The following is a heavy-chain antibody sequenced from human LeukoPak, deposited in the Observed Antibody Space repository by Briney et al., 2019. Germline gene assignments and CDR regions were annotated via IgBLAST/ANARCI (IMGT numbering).Heavy chain of an antibody. Sequence: GSLRLSCAASGFTFSSYAMSWVRQPPGKGLEWIGEINHSGSTNYNPSLKSRVTISVDTSRNQFSLRLSSMTAADTAVYYCARRRRMAAATTGDAFDIWGQGTMVTVSS. CDR2: INHSGST. CDR3: ARRRRMAAATTGDAFDI. J-gene: IGHJ3*02. CDR1: GFTFSSYA. D-gene: IGHD6-13*01. V-gene: IGHV4-34*01.